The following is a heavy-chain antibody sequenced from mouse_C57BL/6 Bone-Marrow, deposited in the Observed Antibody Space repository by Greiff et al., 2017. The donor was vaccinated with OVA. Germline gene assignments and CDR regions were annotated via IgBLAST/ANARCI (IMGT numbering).Heavy chain of an antibody. Sequence: DVMLVEYGGGLVQPGESLKLSCESNEYEFPSHDMSWVRKTPEKRLELVAAINSDGGSTYYPDTMERRFIISRDNTKKTLYLQMSSLRSEDTALYYCARAYYSNYGWVGYWGQGTTLTVSS. D-gene: IGHD2-5*01. J-gene: IGHJ2*01. CDR3: ARAYYSNYGWVGY. V-gene: IGHV5-2*01. CDR1: EYEFPSHD. CDR2: INSDGGST.